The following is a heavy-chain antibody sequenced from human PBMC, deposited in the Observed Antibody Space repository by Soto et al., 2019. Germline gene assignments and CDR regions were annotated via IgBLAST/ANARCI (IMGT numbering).Heavy chain of an antibody. J-gene: IGHJ3*02. CDR1: GFPFSAYN. CDR2: ITVGST. CDR3: AKATATGGGAFEI. D-gene: IGHD2-8*02. V-gene: IGHV3-23*01. Sequence: HPGGSLRLSCTGSGFPFSAYNINWVRQASGKGLEWVSSITVGSTHYEDSVKGRFTISRDTSKNTVYLQMNSLTAGDTAMYYCAKATATGGGAFEICGQGTMVTVSS.